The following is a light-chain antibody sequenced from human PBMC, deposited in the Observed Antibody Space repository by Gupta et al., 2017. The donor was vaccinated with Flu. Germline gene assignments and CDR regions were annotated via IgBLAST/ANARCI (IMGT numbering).Light chain of an antibody. Sequence: GDRVTITCRASQGIRNDLAWYQQKSGKAPKRLIYGATSLQSGVPSRFSGSGSGTDFTLTISSLQPEDFATYYCLHHNSYPLSFGGGTKVEIK. V-gene: IGKV1-17*01. CDR2: GAT. CDR1: QGIRND. CDR3: LHHNSYPLS. J-gene: IGKJ4*01.